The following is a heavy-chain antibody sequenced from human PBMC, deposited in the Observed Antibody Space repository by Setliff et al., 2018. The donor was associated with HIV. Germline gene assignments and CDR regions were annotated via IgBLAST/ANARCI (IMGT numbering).Heavy chain of an antibody. V-gene: IGHV4-59*08. CDR3: ARQSDTAMVNGAFDI. D-gene: IGHD5-18*01. J-gene: IGHJ3*02. Sequence: PSETLSLTCTVSGDSISSYYWNWIRQPPGKALEWIGYIYYGSTHYNPSFEGRVTISVDTSKNQFSLKLSSVTAADTAVYYCARQSDTAMVNGAFDIWGQGTMVTVSS. CDR2: IYYGST. CDR1: GDSISSYY.